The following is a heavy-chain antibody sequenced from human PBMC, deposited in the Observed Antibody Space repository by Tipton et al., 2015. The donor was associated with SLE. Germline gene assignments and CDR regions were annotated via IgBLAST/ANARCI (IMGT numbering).Heavy chain of an antibody. Sequence: LRLSCAVYGESLSVYYWTWIRQPPGKGLEWIGEINHSGRTNFNPSLKSRVTLSIDTSKNQFSLILISVTAADAAVYYCARFLTTGQLVLWDQGALVTVSS. CDR1: GESLSVYY. CDR3: ARFLTTGQLVL. V-gene: IGHV4-34*01. CDR2: INHSGRT. J-gene: IGHJ4*02. D-gene: IGHD4-11*01.